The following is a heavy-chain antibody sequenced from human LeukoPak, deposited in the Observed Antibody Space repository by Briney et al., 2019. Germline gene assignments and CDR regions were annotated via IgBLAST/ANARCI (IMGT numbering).Heavy chain of an antibody. D-gene: IGHD3-9*01. J-gene: IGHJ4*02. CDR2: ISWNSGSI. CDR3: AKDLYDILTGFDY. Sequence: GGSLRLSCAASGFTFDDYAMHSVRQAPGKGLEWVSGISWNSGSIGYADSVKGRFTISRDNAKNSLYLQMNSLRAEDTALYYCAKDLYDILTGFDYWGQGTLVTVSS. V-gene: IGHV3-9*01. CDR1: GFTFDDYA.